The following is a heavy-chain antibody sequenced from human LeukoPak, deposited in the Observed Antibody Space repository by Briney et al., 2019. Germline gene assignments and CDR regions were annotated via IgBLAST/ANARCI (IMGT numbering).Heavy chain of an antibody. CDR1: GYTCTSYA. V-gene: IGHV1-3*01. J-gene: IGHJ4*02. CDR3: ASTPKIWFGELLYDRYYFDY. Sequence: ASVKVSCKASGYTCTSYAMHWVRQATGQRLEWMGWINAGNGNTKYSQKFQGRVTITRDTSASTAYMELSSLRSEDTAVYYCASTPKIWFGELLYDRYYFDYWGQGTLVTVSS. D-gene: IGHD3-10*01. CDR2: INAGNGNT.